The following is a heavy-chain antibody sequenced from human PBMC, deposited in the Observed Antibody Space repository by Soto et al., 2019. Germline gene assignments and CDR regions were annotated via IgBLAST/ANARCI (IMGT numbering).Heavy chain of an antibody. V-gene: IGHV1-69*13. CDR1: GGTFSSYA. Sequence: SVKVSCKASGGTFSSYAISWVRQAPGQGLEWMGGIIPIFGTANYAQKFQGRVTITADESTSTAYMELSSLRSEDTAVYYCARVSYYGSGSYYNGGYYYYGMDVWGQGTTVTVSS. CDR3: ARVSYYGSGSYYNGGYYYYGMDV. D-gene: IGHD3-10*01. J-gene: IGHJ6*02. CDR2: IIPIFGTA.